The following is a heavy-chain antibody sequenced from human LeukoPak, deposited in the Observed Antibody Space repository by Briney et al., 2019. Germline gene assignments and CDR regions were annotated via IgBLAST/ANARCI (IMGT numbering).Heavy chain of an antibody. J-gene: IGHJ5*02. CDR3: ALCATVTTP. CDR2: IIPIFGTA. CDR1: GGTFSSYA. V-gene: IGHV1-69*06. D-gene: IGHD4-11*01. Sequence: ASVKVSCKASGGTFSSYAISWVRQAPGQGLEWMGGIIPIFGTANYAQKFQGRVTITADKSTSTAYVELSSLRSEDTAVYYCALCATVTTPWGQGTLVTVSS.